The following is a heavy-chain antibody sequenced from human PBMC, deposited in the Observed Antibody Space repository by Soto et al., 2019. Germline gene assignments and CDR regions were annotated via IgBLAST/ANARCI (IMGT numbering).Heavy chain of an antibody. CDR2: IYYSGST. CDR1: SDSISSGGYY. J-gene: IGHJ6*02. Sequence: SETLSLTCTVSSDSISSGGYYWSWNRQHPGKGLGWIGYIYYSGSTYYNPSLKSRVTISVDTSKNQFSLKLSSVTAADTAVYYCARVPIAARPGSPYYYYGMDVWGQGTTVTVSS. V-gene: IGHV4-31*03. CDR3: ARVPIAARPGSPYYYYGMDV. D-gene: IGHD6-6*01.